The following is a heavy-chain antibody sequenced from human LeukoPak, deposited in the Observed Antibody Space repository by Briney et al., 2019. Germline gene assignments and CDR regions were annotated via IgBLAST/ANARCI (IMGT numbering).Heavy chain of an antibody. D-gene: IGHD2-15*01. CDR3: ARQYCSGGSCYSSKSLYYMDV. V-gene: IGHV4-39*01. CDR2: IYYSGST. CDR1: GGSISSSSYY. Sequence: SETLSLTCTVSGGSISSSSYYWGWIRQPPGKGLEWIGSIYYSGSTYYNPPLKSRVTISVDTSKNQFSLELSSVTAADTAVYYCARQYCSGGSCYSSKSLYYMDVWGKGTTVTVSS. J-gene: IGHJ6*03.